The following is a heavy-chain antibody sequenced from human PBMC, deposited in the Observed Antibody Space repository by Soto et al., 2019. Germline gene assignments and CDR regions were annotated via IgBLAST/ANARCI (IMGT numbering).Heavy chain of an antibody. CDR3: AKKYYDSSGYYFFDY. D-gene: IGHD3-22*01. CDR1: GFTFSSYA. J-gene: IGHJ4*02. CDR2: ISGSGGST. Sequence: PGGSLRLSCAASGFTFSSYAMSWVRQAPGKGLEWVPAISGSGGSTYYADSVKGRFTISRDNSKNTLYLQMNSLRAEDTAVYYCAKKYYDSSGYYFFDYWGQGTLVTVSS. V-gene: IGHV3-23*01.